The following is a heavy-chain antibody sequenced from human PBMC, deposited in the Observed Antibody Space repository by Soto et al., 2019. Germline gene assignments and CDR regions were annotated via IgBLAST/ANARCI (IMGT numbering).Heavy chain of an antibody. V-gene: IGHV4-59*01. D-gene: IGHD5-12*01. CDR1: GGSIISYY. CDR2: IYYSGST. J-gene: IGHJ4*02. CDR3: ARSGHDSGYDDY. Sequence: SETLSLTCTVSGGSIISYYWSWIRQPPGKGLEWIGYIYYSGSTNYNPSLKSRVTISVDTSKNQFSLKLSSVTAADTAVYYCARSGHDSGYDDYWGQGTLVTVSS.